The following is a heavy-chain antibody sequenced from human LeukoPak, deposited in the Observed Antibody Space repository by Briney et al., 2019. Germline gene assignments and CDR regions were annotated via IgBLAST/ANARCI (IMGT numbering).Heavy chain of an antibody. CDR3: ARILVGATMGTFDY. D-gene: IGHD1-26*01. Sequence: GGSLRLSCAASGFTFSSYAMHWVRQAPGKGLEWVAVISYDGSNKYYADSVKGRFTISRDNSKNTLYLQMNSLRAEDTAVYYCARILVGATMGTFDYWGQGTLVTVSS. V-gene: IGHV3-30*04. J-gene: IGHJ4*02. CDR1: GFTFSSYA. CDR2: ISYDGSNK.